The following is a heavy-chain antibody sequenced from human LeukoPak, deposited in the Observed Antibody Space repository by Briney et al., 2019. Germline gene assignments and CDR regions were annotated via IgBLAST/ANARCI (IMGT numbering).Heavy chain of an antibody. CDR2: IGSAGYT. V-gene: IGHV3/OR16-10*01. J-gene: IGHJ4*02. CDR1: GFTFSSYA. D-gene: IGHD1-14*01. Sequence: GGSLRLSCAASGFTFSSYAMSWVRQAPGKGLEWVSAIGSAGYTYYADSVRGRFTITRDNAKQSLYLQMNSLRVEDTAVYHCVRQPDSARYGFDYWGRGTQVTVSS. CDR3: VRQPDSARYGFDY.